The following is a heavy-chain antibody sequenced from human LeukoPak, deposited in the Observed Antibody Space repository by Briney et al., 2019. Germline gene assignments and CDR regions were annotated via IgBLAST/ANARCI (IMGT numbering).Heavy chain of an antibody. CDR3: AKDQQVLRYFNWSMGDYFDY. V-gene: IGHV3-23*01. CDR1: GFTFISYA. J-gene: IGHJ4*02. D-gene: IGHD3-9*01. Sequence: PGASLILSCSASGFTFISYARIWVRQAPGKGLEWVSAISGSGGSTYYADSVKGRFTISRDNSKITLYLQMNSLRAEDTAVYYCAKDQQVLRYFNWSMGDYFDYWGQGTLVTVSS. CDR2: ISGSGGST.